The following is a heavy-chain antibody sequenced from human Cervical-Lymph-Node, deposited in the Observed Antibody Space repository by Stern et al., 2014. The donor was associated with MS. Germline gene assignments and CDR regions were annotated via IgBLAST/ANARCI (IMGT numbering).Heavy chain of an antibody. CDR3: ARTFXYPXGMDV. V-gene: IGHV4-59*01. J-gene: IGHJ6*02. CDR2: IYYSGST. CDR1: GGSISGYY. Sequence: QVQLQESGPGLVKPSETLSLTCSVSGGSISGYYWSWIRQPPGKGLEWIGYIYYSGSTNYNPALKSRVTISVDTSKNQFSLKLSSVTAADTAMYYCARTFXYPXGMDVWGQGAAV.